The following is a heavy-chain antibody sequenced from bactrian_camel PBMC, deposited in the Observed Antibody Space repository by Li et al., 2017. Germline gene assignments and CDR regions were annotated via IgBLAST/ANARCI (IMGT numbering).Heavy chain of an antibody. CDR1: GYTYYSSYC. D-gene: IGHD6*01. J-gene: IGHJ4*01. CDR2: IYSGGGSQ. CDR3: AAGSWVAGSLDEHDYVH. V-gene: IGHV3S40*01. Sequence: VQLVESGGGSVQAGGSLRLSCAASGYTYYSSYCLGWFRQAPGKEREGVASIYSGGGSQYYADSVKGRFTISVDNAKNPVMVYLKMPTLKPDDTAMYYCAAGSWVAGSLDEHDYVHWGQGTQVTVS.